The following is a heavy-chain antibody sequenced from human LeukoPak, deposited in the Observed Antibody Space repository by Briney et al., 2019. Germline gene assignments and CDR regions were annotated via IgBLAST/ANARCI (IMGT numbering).Heavy chain of an antibody. Sequence: RGSLRLSCAASGFTFSHYWMHWVRQVPGKGLVWVSHINNDGSSTTYADSVKGRFTISRDNSKNTLYLQMNSLRAEDTAVYYCAKDPHYYGSGSYYKAVDYWGQGTLVTVSS. V-gene: IGHV3-74*01. D-gene: IGHD3-10*01. J-gene: IGHJ4*02. CDR1: GFTFSHYW. CDR3: AKDPHYYGSGSYYKAVDY. CDR2: INNDGSST.